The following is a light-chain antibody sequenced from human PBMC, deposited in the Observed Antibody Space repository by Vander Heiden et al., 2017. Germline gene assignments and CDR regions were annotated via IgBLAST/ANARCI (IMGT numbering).Light chain of an antibody. CDR2: QNN. J-gene: IGLJ2*01. CDR3: QAWDRRTVV. V-gene: IGLV3-1*01. Sequence: YDVTQAPSVSVSPGQTATITCSADKLGDRDVSWYQQRPGQSHTLLIYQNNKRTSGIPERFSGSNSGNTATLTISGTQPVDEADYYCQAWDRRTVVFGGGTKLTVV. CDR1: KLGDRD.